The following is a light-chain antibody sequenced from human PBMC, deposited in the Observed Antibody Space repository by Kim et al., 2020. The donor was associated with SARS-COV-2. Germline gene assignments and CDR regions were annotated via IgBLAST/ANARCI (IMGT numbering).Light chain of an antibody. V-gene: IGLV3-21*04. CDR1: NILSKS. CDR2: YND. Sequence: SYELTQPPSVSVAPGGTARLTCGAKNILSKSVHWYQQKPGQAPILVMYYNDDRPSGIPERFSGSNSGDTATLTVSRVEAGDEADYYCLVWDSDTDQGVFGGGTQLTVL. J-gene: IGLJ3*02. CDR3: LVWDSDTDQGV.